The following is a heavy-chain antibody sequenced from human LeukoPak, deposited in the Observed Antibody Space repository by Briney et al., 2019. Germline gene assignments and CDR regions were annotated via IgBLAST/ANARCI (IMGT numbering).Heavy chain of an antibody. CDR1: GGSISSYY. CDR2: IYYSGST. Sequence: PSETLSLTCTVSGGSISSYYWSWIRQPPGKGLEWIGYIYYSGSTNYNPSLKSRVTISVDTSKNQFSLKLSSVTAADTAVYYCARAPQDRYYFDYWGQGTLVTVSS. J-gene: IGHJ4*02. V-gene: IGHV4-59*01. CDR3: ARAPQDRYYFDY.